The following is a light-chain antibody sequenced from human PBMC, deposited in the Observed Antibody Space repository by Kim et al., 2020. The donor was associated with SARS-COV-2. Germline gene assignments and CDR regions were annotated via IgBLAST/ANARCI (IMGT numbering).Light chain of an antibody. Sequence: GDSVTITCRASQDINTWLAWYQQKPGEAPKLLIYDASILQSGAPLRFSGSGSGTEFTLAITSLQPDDFATYFCQAANTLPYTFGQGTKLEI. J-gene: IGKJ2*01. CDR1: QDINTW. CDR2: DAS. CDR3: QAANTLPYT. V-gene: IGKV1-12*01.